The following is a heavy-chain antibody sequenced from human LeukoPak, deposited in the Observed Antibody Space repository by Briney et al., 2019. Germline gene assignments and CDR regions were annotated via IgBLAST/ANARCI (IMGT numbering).Heavy chain of an antibody. D-gene: IGHD1-1*01. Sequence: ASVKVSCKASGYSFVLYGISWVRQAPRQGPEWMGWISNYNGNTKYAQKLQGRVTMTTDTSTSTAYMELRSLRSDDTAVYYCARDRRHWNDGNNWFDPWGQGTLVTVSS. CDR2: ISNYNGNT. CDR1: GYSFVLYG. J-gene: IGHJ5*02. CDR3: ARDRRHWNDGNNWFDP. V-gene: IGHV1-18*01.